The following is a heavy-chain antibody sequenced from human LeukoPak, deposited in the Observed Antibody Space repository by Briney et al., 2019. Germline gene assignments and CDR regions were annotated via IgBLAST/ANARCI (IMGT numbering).Heavy chain of an antibody. J-gene: IGHJ4*02. CDR2: IYHSGST. Sequence: SGTLSLTCAVWGGSINGSNWRGPVRPPPGNGLDWIGEIYHSGSTNYNPSLKGRVTISVDKSKNQFSLKLSSVTAADTAVYYCARIPVGGTMVRGVRDWGQGTLVTVSS. CDR1: GGSINGSNW. D-gene: IGHD3-10*01. CDR3: ARIPVGGTMVRGVRD. V-gene: IGHV4-4*02.